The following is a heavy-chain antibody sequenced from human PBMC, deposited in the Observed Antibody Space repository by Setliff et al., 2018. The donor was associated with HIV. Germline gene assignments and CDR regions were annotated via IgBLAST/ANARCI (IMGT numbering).Heavy chain of an antibody. V-gene: IGHV3-74*01. Sequence: PGGSLRLSCAASGFTFSSYWMHWVRQAPGKGLVWVSTISGRDGRTYYADSVKGRFTTSRDNAKNSLFLQMTRLRADDTAVYYCVGGALDFWGQGVLVTVSS. CDR3: VGGALDF. CDR2: ISGRDGRT. CDR1: GFTFSSYW. D-gene: IGHD1-26*01. J-gene: IGHJ4*02.